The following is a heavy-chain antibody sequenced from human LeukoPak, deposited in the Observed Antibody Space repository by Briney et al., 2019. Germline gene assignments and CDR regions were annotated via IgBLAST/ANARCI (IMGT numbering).Heavy chain of an antibody. V-gene: IGHV3-21*01. CDR1: GFTFSGYE. CDR3: ARGYLSEFDY. D-gene: IGHD2-2*01. CDR2: ISSSSSYI. Sequence: GGSLRLSCAASGFTFSGYEMNWVRQAPGKGLEWVSSISSSSSYIYYADSVKGRFTISRDNAKNSLYLQMNSLRAEDTAVYYCARGYLSEFDYWGQGTLVTVSS. J-gene: IGHJ4*02.